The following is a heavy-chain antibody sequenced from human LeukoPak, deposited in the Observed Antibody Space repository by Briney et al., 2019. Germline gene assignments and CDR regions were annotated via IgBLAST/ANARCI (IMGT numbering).Heavy chain of an antibody. J-gene: IGHJ6*02. Sequence: SETLSLTCAVSGGSISSGGYSWSWIRQPPGKGLEWIGYIYHSGSTYYNPSLKSRVTISVDRSKNQFSLKLSSVTAADTAVYYCARDSQAWLSSTSHGMDVWGQGTTVTVSS. CDR3: ARDSQAWLSSTSHGMDV. V-gene: IGHV4-30-2*01. CDR1: GGSISSGGYS. CDR2: IYHSGST. D-gene: IGHD2-2*01.